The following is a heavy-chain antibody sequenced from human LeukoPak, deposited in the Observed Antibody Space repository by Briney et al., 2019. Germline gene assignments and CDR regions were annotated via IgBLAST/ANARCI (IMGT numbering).Heavy chain of an antibody. CDR2: INPNSGGT. J-gene: IGHJ6*02. CDR3: ARDSWDTAMGRRVYGMDV. V-gene: IGHV1-2*02. Sequence: ASVKVSCKASGYTFTGYYMHWVRQAPGQGLEWMGWINPNSGGTNYAQKFQGRVTMTRDTSISTAYMELSRLRSDDTAVYYCARDSWDTAMGRRVYGMDVWGQGTTVTVSS. CDR1: GYTFTGYY. D-gene: IGHD5-18*01.